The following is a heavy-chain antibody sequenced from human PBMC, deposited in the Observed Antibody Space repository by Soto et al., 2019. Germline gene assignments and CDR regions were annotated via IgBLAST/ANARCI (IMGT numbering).Heavy chain of an antibody. J-gene: IGHJ6*02. D-gene: IGHD6-19*01. V-gene: IGHV1-69*12. CDR2: IIPIFGTA. Sequence: QVQLVQSGAEVKKPGSSVKVSCKASGGTFSSYAISWVRQAPGQGLEWMGGIIPIFGTANYAQKFQGRVTITADESTSTAYMELSSLRSEDTAVYYCARDSVAVADPSFYGMDVWGQGTTVTVSS. CDR1: GGTFSSYA. CDR3: ARDSVAVADPSFYGMDV.